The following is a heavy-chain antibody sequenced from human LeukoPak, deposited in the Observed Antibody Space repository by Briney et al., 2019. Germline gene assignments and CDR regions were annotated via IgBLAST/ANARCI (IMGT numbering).Heavy chain of an antibody. Sequence: PGRSLRLSCSASGFTFSSYAMHWVRQAPGKGLEYVSAISSNGGSTYYADSLKGRFTISRDNSKNTLYLQMSSLRAEDTAVYYCVKDIYSNNWYYFDYWGQGTLVTVSS. V-gene: IGHV3-64D*09. CDR3: VKDIYSNNWYYFDY. D-gene: IGHD6-13*01. CDR1: GFTFSSYA. CDR2: ISSNGGST. J-gene: IGHJ4*02.